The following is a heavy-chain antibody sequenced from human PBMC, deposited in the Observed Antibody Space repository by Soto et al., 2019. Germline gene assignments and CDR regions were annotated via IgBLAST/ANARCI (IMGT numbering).Heavy chain of an antibody. D-gene: IGHD6-13*01. CDR1: GGTFNSYA. Sequence: SVKVSCKASGGTFNSYAISWVRQAPGQGLEWMGGIIPIFGTANYAQKFQGRVTITADESTSTAYMELSSLRSEDTAVYYCARAKAGIAAAGTLDYWGQGTLVTVSS. V-gene: IGHV1-69*13. CDR2: IIPIFGTA. J-gene: IGHJ4*02. CDR3: ARAKAGIAAAGTLDY.